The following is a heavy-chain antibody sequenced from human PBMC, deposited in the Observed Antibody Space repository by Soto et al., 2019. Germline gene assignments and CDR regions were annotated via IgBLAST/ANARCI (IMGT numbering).Heavy chain of an antibody. D-gene: IGHD4-17*01. CDR3: ARRENGDSYYFDY. CDR2: IYYSGST. J-gene: IGHJ4*02. Sequence: QVQLQESGPGLLKPSQTLSLTCTVSGGSISSGGYYWSWIRQHPGKGLEWIGYIYYSGSTYYNPSLKSRVTISVDTSKNQFSLKLSSVTAADTAVYYCARRENGDSYYFDYWGQGTLVTVSS. CDR1: GGSISSGGYY. V-gene: IGHV4-31*03.